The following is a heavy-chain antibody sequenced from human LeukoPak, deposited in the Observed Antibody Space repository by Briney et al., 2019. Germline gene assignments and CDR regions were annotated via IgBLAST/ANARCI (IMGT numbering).Heavy chain of an antibody. CDR2: INPNSGGT. D-gene: IGHD6-13*01. CDR1: GYTFTGYY. CDR3: ARIAAAGKVYYYYMDV. V-gene: IGHV1-2*06. J-gene: IGHJ6*03. Sequence: GASVKVSCKASGYTFTGYYMHWVRQAPGQGLEWMGRINPNSGGTNYAQKFQGRVTMTRDTSISTAYMELSRLRSDDTAVYYCARIAAAGKVYYYYMDVWGKGTMVTVSS.